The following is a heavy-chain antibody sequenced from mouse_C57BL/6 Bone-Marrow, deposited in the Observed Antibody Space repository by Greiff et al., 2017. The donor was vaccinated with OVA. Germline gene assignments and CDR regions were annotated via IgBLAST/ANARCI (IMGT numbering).Heavy chain of an antibody. J-gene: IGHJ2*01. CDR1: GFNIKDDY. CDR2: IDPENGDT. D-gene: IGHD2-5*01. CDR3: TIVTTFDYFDY. V-gene: IGHV14-4*01. Sequence: EVKVVESGAELVRPGASVKLSCTASGFNIKDDYMHWVKQRPEQGLEWIGWIDPENGDTEYASKFQGKATITADTSSNTAYLQLSSLTSEDTAVYYCTIVTTFDYFDYWGQGTTLTVSS.